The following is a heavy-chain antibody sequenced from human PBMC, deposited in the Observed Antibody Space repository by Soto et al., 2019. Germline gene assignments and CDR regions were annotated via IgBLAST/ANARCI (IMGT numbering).Heavy chain of an antibody. J-gene: IGHJ6*02. CDR1: GYSITSSW. D-gene: IGHD5-18*01. CDR2: IDPSDSYT. V-gene: IGHV5-10-1*01. CDR3: ARPEDTAMVSYGMYV. Sequence: ESLKISCKGSGYSITSSWIRWVRQMPGKGLEWMGRIDPSDSYTNYSPSFQGHVTISADKSISTAYLQWSSLKASDTAMYYSARPEDTAMVSYGMYVWGQGTTVTVSS.